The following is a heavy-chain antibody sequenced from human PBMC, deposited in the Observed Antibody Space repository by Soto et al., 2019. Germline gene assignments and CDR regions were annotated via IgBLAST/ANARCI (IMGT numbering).Heavy chain of an antibody. V-gene: IGHV3-15*07. J-gene: IGHJ5*02. CDR2: IKSETGGGTT. CDR3: TTTYTGGSFYT. Sequence: EVQVVESGGGLVQPGKSLRLSCAASGFLFINAWMNWVRQAPGKALEWVGRIKSETGGGTTDYAAPVKGRFTIARDDSKNMLYLQMNSLKTEDTAVYYCTTTYTGGSFYTWGQGTLVTVSS. D-gene: IGHD1-26*01. CDR1: GFLFINAW.